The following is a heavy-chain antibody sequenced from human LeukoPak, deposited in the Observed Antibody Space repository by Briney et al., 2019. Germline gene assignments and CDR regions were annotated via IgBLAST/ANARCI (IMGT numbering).Heavy chain of an antibody. CDR1: GFTFSSYA. J-gene: IGHJ4*02. D-gene: IGHD3-16*02. CDR3: VGGSPYYDYVWGSYRD. Sequence: GGSLRLSCSASGFTFSSYAMHWVRQAPGKGLEYVSAISSNGGSTYYADSVKGRFTISRDNSKNTLYLQMSSLRAEDTAVYYCVGGSPYYDYVWGSYRDWGRGTLVTVSS. V-gene: IGHV3-64D*06. CDR2: ISSNGGST.